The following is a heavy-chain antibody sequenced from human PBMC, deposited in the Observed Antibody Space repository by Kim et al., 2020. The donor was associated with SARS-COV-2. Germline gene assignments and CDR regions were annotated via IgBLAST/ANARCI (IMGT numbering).Heavy chain of an antibody. D-gene: IGHD3-9*01. J-gene: IGHJ4*02. CDR3: ARVDWSDYYFDY. Sequence: NSNPSLKSRVTISVDTSKNQFSLKLSSVTAADTAVYYCARVDWSDYYFDYWGQGTLVTVSS. V-gene: IGHV4-61*02.